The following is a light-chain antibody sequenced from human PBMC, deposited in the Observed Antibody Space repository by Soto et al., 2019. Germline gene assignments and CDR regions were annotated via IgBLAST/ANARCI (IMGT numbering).Light chain of an antibody. Sequence: DIQLTQSQSSLSASVGDRVTITCQASQDISNYLNWYQQKPGKAPKLLIYDASNLETGVPSRFSGSGSGTDFTFTISSLQPEDIATYYCQQYDDLPSWTFGQGTMVDIK. J-gene: IGKJ1*01. CDR2: DAS. V-gene: IGKV1-33*01. CDR1: QDISNY. CDR3: QQYDDLPSWT.